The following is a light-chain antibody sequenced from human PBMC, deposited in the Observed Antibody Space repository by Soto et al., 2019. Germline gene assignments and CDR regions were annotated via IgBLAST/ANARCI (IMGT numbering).Light chain of an antibody. CDR2: ADN. J-gene: IGLJ2*01. CDR3: QSYDRSLSGWV. CDR1: SSNIGANFV. V-gene: IGLV1-40*01. Sequence: QAVVTQPPSVSGAPGQRVTISCTGSSSNIGANFVVNWYQQLPGTVPKLLIYADNNRPSGVPDRLSGSKSGTSASLAITGLQAEDEADYYCQSYDRSLSGWVFGGGTKVTVL.